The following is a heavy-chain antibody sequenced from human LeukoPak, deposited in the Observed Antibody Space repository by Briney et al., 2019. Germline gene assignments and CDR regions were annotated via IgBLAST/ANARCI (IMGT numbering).Heavy chain of an antibody. V-gene: IGHV1-46*01. CDR1: GYTFTSYY. J-gene: IGHJ4*02. Sequence: ASVKVSCKASGYTFTSYYMHWVRQAPGQGLEWMGIINPSGGSTSYAQKFQGRVTMTRDMSTSTVYMELSSLRSEDTAVYYCAREISVKYYFDYWGQGTLVTVSS. CDR2: INPSGGST. CDR3: AREISVKYYFDY.